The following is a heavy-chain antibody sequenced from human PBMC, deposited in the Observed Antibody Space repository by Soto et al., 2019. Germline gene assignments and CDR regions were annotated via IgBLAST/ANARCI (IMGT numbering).Heavy chain of an antibody. D-gene: IGHD3-22*01. Sequence: PGGSLRLSCEVSGFTFSSYGMSWVRQAPGKGLECIAYISSSGSTTDHADSVKGRFTVSRDNAKNSLYLEMNSLRVEDSGIYYCAREENYYESSGYAGRYFDYWGQGALVTVSS. CDR2: ISSSGSTT. CDR3: AREENYYESSGYAGRYFDY. CDR1: GFTFSSYG. V-gene: IGHV3-48*03. J-gene: IGHJ4*02.